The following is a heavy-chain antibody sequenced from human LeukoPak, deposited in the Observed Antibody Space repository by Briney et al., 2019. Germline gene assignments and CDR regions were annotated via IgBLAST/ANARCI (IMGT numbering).Heavy chain of an antibody. J-gene: IGHJ4*02. V-gene: IGHV3-30*02. Sequence: GGSLRLSCAASGFTFSSYGMHWVRQAPGRGLEWVAFIRYDGSNKYYADSVKGRFTISRDNSKNTLYLQMNSLRAEDTAVYYCAKDLGYWGQGTLVTVSS. CDR3: AKDLGY. CDR1: GFTFSSYG. CDR2: IRYDGSNK.